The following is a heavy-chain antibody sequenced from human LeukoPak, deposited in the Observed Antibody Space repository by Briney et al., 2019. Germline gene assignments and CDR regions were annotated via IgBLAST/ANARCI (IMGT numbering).Heavy chain of an antibody. D-gene: IGHD2-15*01. Sequence: QPGASLRLSCAASGFTFSSYAITWVRQAPGKGLEWVSVISGSGGSTYYADSVKGRFTVSRDNSKNTLYLQMSRLRAKDTAVYYCAEGSPLGYCSGGSCYPRYWGQGTLVTVSS. CDR2: ISGSGGST. J-gene: IGHJ4*02. CDR1: GFTFSSYA. CDR3: AEGSPLGYCSGGSCYPRY. V-gene: IGHV3-23*01.